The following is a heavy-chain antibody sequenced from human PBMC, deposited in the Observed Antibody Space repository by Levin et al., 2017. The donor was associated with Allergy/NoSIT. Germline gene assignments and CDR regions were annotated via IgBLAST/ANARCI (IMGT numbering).Heavy chain of an antibody. CDR3: ARGAYSGSPYGMDV. J-gene: IGHJ6*02. D-gene: IGHD1-26*01. V-gene: IGHV3-53*01. Sequence: GESLKISCAASGFTVSSNYMSWVRQAPGKGLEWVSVIYSGGSTYYADSVKGRFTISRDNSKNTLYLQMNSLRAEDTAVYYCARGAYSGSPYGMDVWGQGTTVTVSS. CDR2: IYSGGST. CDR1: GFTVSSNY.